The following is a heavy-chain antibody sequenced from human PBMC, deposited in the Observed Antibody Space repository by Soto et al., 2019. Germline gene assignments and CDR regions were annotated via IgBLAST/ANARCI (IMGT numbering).Heavy chain of an antibody. J-gene: IGHJ6*03. CDR1: GGSISSSSYY. V-gene: IGHV4-39*01. CDR2: IYYSGST. Sequence: SEPLSLTCTVSGGSISSSSYYWGWIRQPPGKGLEWIGSIYYSGSTYYNPSLKSRVTISVDTSKNQFSLKLSSVTAADTAVYYCARQNGIAAAGYYYYYYMDVWGKGTTVTVSS. CDR3: ARQNGIAAAGYYYYYYMDV. D-gene: IGHD6-13*01.